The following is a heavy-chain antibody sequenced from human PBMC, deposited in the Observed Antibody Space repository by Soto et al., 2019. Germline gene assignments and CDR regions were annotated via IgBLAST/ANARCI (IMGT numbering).Heavy chain of an antibody. D-gene: IGHD6-13*01. CDR1: GFTFSSYA. CDR3: AKRKYSSSWYDYYYGMDV. J-gene: IGHJ6*02. CDR2: ISGSGGST. Sequence: EVQLLESGGGLVQPGGSLRLSCAASGFTFSSYAMSWVRQAPGKGLEWVSAISGSGGSTYYADSVKGRFTISRDNSKNTLYLQMNSLRAEDTAVYYWAKRKYSSSWYDYYYGMDVWGQGTTVTVSS. V-gene: IGHV3-23*01.